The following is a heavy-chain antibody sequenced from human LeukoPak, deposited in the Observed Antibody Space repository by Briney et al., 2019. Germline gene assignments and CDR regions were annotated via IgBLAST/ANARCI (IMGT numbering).Heavy chain of an antibody. D-gene: IGHD4/OR15-4a*01. CDR1: GFTFSSYA. V-gene: IGHV3-15*01. Sequence: GGSLRLSCAASGFTFSSYAMSWVRQAPWKGLEWVGRIKTKTDGGTADYAAPVQGRFTISRDDSKSTLYLQMNSLKTEDTAVYYCATDKGARDFWGQGTLVTVS. CDR3: ATDKGARDF. CDR2: IKTKTDGGTA. J-gene: IGHJ4*02.